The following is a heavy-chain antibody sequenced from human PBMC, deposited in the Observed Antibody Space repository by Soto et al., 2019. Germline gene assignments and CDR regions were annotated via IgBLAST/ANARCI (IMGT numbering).Heavy chain of an antibody. J-gene: IGHJ4*02. Sequence: GGSLRLSCSASGFTFSDFVMHWVRQAPGKGLEYVSGLSNNGGSTHYGVSVKGRFTISRDNSKNTLYLQLNSLRAEDTAVYYCVRDGYCSTTNCFYYFDYWGQGTLVTVSS. V-gene: IGHV3-64D*08. CDR3: VRDGYCSTTNCFYYFDY. CDR1: GFTFSDFV. D-gene: IGHD2-2*01. CDR2: LSNNGGST.